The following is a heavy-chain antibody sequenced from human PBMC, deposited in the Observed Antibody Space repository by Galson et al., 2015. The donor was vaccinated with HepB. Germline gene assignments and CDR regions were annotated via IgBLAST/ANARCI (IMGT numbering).Heavy chain of an antibody. Sequence: SLRLSCAASGFTFSSYEMNWVRQAPGKGLEWVSYISSSGSTIYYADSVKGRFTISRDNSKNTLYLQMNSLRAEDTAVYYCAKDRAPNDYGPLYYFDYWGQGTLVTVSS. V-gene: IGHV3-48*03. CDR3: AKDRAPNDYGPLYYFDY. D-gene: IGHD4-17*01. CDR1: GFTFSSYE. J-gene: IGHJ4*02. CDR2: ISSSGSTI.